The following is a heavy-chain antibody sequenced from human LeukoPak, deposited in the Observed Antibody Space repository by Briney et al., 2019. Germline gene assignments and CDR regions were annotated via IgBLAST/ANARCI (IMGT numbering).Heavy chain of an antibody. Sequence: PGGSLRLSCAASGFTFSSYAMSWVRQAPGKGLEWVSAISGSGGSTYYADSVKGRFTISRDNSKNTLYLQMNSLRAEDTAVYYFVKRRTEYDILTGPFDYWGQGTLVTVSS. J-gene: IGHJ4*02. CDR3: VKRRTEYDILTGPFDY. D-gene: IGHD3-9*01. CDR1: GFTFSSYA. CDR2: ISGSGGST. V-gene: IGHV3-23*01.